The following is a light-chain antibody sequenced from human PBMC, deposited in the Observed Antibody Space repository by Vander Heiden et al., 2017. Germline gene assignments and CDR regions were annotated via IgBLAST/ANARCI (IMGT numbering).Light chain of an antibody. V-gene: IGKV4-1*01. CDR1: QSVLSSSNNRNY. Sequence: IVMTRSPHSPAVSPGSRATINSKSSQSVLSSSNNRNYLAWYQQKPGQPPKLLIYGASTRESGVPDRFSGSGSGTDFTLTISSLQAEDVAVYYCQQYYSTPPTFGQGTRLEIK. CDR2: GAS. J-gene: IGKJ5*01. CDR3: QQYYSTPPT.